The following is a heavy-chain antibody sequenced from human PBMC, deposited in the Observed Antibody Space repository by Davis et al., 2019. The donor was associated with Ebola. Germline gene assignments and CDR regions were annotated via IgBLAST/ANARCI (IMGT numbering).Heavy chain of an antibody. D-gene: IGHD4-23*01. CDR2: INHSGST. CDR3: ARGSDGGNSADS. V-gene: IGHV4-34*01. Sequence: MPSETLSLTCAVYGGSFSGYYWSWIRQPPGKGLEWIGEINHSGSTNYNPSLKSRVTISVDTSKNQFSLKLSSVTAADTGVYYCARGSDGGNSADSWGQGTLVTVSS. CDR1: GGSFSGYY. J-gene: IGHJ5*01.